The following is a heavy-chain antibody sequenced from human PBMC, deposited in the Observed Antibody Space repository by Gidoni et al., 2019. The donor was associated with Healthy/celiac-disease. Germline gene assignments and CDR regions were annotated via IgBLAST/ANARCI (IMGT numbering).Heavy chain of an antibody. CDR2: ISYDGSNK. V-gene: IGHV3-30*04. J-gene: IGHJ3*02. CDR3: ARGNWNYVHSFAI. D-gene: IGHD1-7*01. CDR1: GFTFSSYA. Sequence: RSLRLSCAASGFTFSSYAMHWVRQAPGKGLEWVAVISYDGSNKYYADSVKGRFTISRDNSKNTLYLQMNSLRAEDTAVYYCARGNWNYVHSFAIWGQGTLVTVSS.